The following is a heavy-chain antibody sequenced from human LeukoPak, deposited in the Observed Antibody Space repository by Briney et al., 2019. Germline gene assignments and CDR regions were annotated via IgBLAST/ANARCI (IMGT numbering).Heavy chain of an antibody. J-gene: IGHJ6*02. CDR3: ARLARRHYYYYGMDV. CDR2: IYYSGST. V-gene: IGHV4-59*08. Sequence: SETLSLTCTVSGGSISSYYWSLIRQPPGKGLEWIGYIYYSGSTNYNPSLKSRVTISVDTSKNQFSLKLSSVTAADTAVYYCARLARRHYYYYGMDVWGQGTTVTVSS. CDR1: GGSISSYY. D-gene: IGHD6-25*01.